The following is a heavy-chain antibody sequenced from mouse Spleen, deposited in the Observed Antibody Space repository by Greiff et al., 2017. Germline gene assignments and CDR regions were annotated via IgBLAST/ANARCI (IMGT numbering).Heavy chain of an antibody. V-gene: IGHV1-69*01. CDR2: IDPSDSYT. CDR1: GYTFTSYW. Sequence: VQLQQSGAELVMPGASVKLSCKASGYTFTSYWMHWVKQRPGQGLEWIGEIDPSDSYTNYNQKFKGKATLTVDKSSSTAYMQLSSLTSEDSAVYYCARVPNWFYFDYWGQGTTLTVSS. J-gene: IGHJ2*01. D-gene: IGHD4-1*02. CDR3: ARVPNWFYFDY.